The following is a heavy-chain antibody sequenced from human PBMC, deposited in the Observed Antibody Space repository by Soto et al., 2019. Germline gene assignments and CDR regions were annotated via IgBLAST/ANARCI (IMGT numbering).Heavy chain of an antibody. V-gene: IGHV4-59*01. Sequence: SATLSLTCTVSGGSISSYYWSWIRQPPGKGLEWIGYIYYSGSTNYNPSLKSRVTISVDTSKNQFSLKLSSVTAADTAVYYCARDHSYDSSGYYAPYYFDYWGQGTLVTVSS. J-gene: IGHJ4*02. CDR1: GGSISSYY. D-gene: IGHD3-22*01. CDR2: IYYSGST. CDR3: ARDHSYDSSGYYAPYYFDY.